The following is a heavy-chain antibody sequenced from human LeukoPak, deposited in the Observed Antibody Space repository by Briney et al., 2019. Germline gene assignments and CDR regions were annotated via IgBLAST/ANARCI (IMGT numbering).Heavy chain of an antibody. CDR2: IYYSGST. Sequence: SETLSLTCTVSGGSISSYYWSWIRQPAGKGLEWIGYIYYSGSTNYNPSLKSRVTISVDTSKNQFSLKLSSVTAADTAVYYCARHSDGRYYGGGFDYWGQGTLVTVSS. J-gene: IGHJ4*02. CDR1: GGSISSYY. CDR3: ARHSDGRYYGGGFDY. D-gene: IGHD1-26*01. V-gene: IGHV4-59*08.